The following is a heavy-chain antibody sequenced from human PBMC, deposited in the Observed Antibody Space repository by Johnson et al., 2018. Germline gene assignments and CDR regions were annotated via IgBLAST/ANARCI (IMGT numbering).Heavy chain of an antibody. J-gene: IGHJ6*02. CDR3: TTIRELLWIAYYYGMDG. D-gene: IGHD1-7*01. V-gene: IGHV3-15*01. CDR2: IKSRPFGGTA. Sequence: VQLVDSGGGLVEPGGSLRLSCAASGFSFANTWMSWVRQAPGKGLEWVGRIKSRPFGGTADYASPVKGRFTISSEDSKNTRYLQKNSLQPDDTAIYYGTTIRELLWIAYYYGMDGWGQGTTFTVS. CDR1: GFSFANTW.